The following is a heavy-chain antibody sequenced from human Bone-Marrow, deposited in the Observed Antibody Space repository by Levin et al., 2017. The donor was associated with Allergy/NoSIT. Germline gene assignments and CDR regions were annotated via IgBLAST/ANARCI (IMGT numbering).Heavy chain of an antibody. V-gene: IGHV4-39*01. CDR2: IYYRGNT. D-gene: IGHD6-13*01. CDR1: GGSISSSSYY. J-gene: IGHJ6*02. Sequence: MSSETLSLTCTVSGGSISSSSYYWAWIRQPPGQGLEWIGNIYYRGNTYYNLSLQSRITISVDTSKNQFSLKVSSVTASDTAVYYCARQASSSYFGLTFSYDAMDVWGQGTTVTVSS. CDR3: ARQASSSYFGLTFSYDAMDV.